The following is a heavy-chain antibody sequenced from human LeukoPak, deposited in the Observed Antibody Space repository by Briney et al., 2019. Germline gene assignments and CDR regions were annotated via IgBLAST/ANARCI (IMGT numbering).Heavy chain of an antibody. CDR2: LSASGGTT. V-gene: IGHV3-23*01. J-gene: IGHJ5*02. Sequence: GGSLRLSCAASGFSFSTYAMTWVRQAPGKGLEWVSALSASGGTTYYADSVKGRFTTSRDNSKNTLYLQMNSLRAEDTALYYCAKLPREYCSSASCPNWFDTWGEGTLVTVSS. CDR1: GFSFSTYA. D-gene: IGHD2-2*01. CDR3: AKLPREYCSSASCPNWFDT.